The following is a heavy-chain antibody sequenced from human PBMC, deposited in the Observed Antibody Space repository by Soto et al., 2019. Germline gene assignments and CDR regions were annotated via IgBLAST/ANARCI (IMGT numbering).Heavy chain of an antibody. V-gene: IGHV3-72*01. CDR3: ARFSGSYTRGLDY. CDR1: GFTFSDHY. J-gene: IGHJ4*02. CDR2: SRNKANSYST. Sequence: EVQLVESGGGLVQPGGSLRLSCAASGFTFSDHYMDWVRQAPGKGLEWVGRSRNKANSYSTEYAASVKGRFTISRDESKNSLALQMTSLKTEDTAVYYCARFSGSYTRGLDYWGQGTLVTVSS. D-gene: IGHD1-26*01.